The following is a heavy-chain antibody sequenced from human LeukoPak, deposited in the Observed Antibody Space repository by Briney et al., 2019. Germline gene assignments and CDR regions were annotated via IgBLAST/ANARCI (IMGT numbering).Heavy chain of an antibody. V-gene: IGHV1-69*13. CDR3: ASKSPYYDILTPPVH. CDR2: IIPIFGTA. CDR1: GGTFSSYA. Sequence: SVKVSCTASGGTFSSYAISWVRQAPGQGLEWMGGIIPIFGTANYAQKFQGRVTITADESTSTAYMELSSLRSEDTAVYYCASKSPYYDILTPPVHWGQGTLVTVSS. D-gene: IGHD3-9*01. J-gene: IGHJ4*02.